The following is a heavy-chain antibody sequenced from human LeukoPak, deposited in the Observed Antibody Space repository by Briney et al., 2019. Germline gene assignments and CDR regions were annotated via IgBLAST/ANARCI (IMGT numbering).Heavy chain of an antibody. D-gene: IGHD3-10*01. CDR2: IDWDDDK. CDR1: GFSLSTSGMC. CDR3: ARVRRYYGSGSYWENHYYYYMDV. Sequence: SGPALVKPTQTLTLTCTFSGFSLSTSGMCVSWIRQPPGKALEWLARIDWDDDKYYSTSLKTRLTISKDTSKNQVVLTMTNMDPVDTATYYCARVRRYYGSGSYWENHYYYYMDVWGKGTTVTVSS. V-gene: IGHV2-70*11. J-gene: IGHJ6*03.